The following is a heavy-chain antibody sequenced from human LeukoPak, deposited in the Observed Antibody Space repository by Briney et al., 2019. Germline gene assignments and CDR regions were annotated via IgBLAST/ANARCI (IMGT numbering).Heavy chain of an antibody. CDR1: GGSISSGSYY. CDR3: AREWVSGSYYLVDY. V-gene: IGHV4-61*02. CDR2: IYTSGST. Sequence: PSQTLSLTCTVSGGSISSGSYYWSWIRQPAGKGLEWIGRIYTSGSTNYNPSLKSRVTISVDTSKNQFSLKLSSVTAADTAVYYCAREWVSGSYYLVDYWGQGTLVTVSS. J-gene: IGHJ4*02. D-gene: IGHD1-26*01.